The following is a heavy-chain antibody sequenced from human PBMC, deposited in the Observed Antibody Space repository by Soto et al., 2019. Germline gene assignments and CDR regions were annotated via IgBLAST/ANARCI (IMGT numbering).Heavy chain of an antibody. CDR1: GGSINNYF. V-gene: IGHV4-59*01. Sequence: PSETLSLTCTVSGGSINNYFWSWIRQPPGKGLEWIGYIYYSGNTNYNPSLKSRVTISVDTSEKQFSLKLSSVTAADTAVYYCARDLAAAGTTLFDFWGQGTLVTVSS. CDR2: IYYSGNT. CDR3: ARDLAAAGTTLFDF. D-gene: IGHD6-13*01. J-gene: IGHJ4*02.